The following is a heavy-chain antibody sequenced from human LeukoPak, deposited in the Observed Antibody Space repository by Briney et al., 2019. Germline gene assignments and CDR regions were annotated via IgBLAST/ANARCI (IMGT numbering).Heavy chain of an antibody. D-gene: IGHD2-2*01. CDR3: LRSLGDTSSTAGYYP. V-gene: IGHV4-38-2*01. CDR1: GYSISSGHY. J-gene: IGHJ5*02. Sequence: SETLSLTRGVSGYSISSGHYWAWIRQPPGKGLEWIGSISYRGATYYNPSLKSRIIMSVDSSRRQLSLAVRSVTAADAAFYFWLRSLGDTSSTAGYYPWGQGILVTVSS. CDR2: ISYRGAT.